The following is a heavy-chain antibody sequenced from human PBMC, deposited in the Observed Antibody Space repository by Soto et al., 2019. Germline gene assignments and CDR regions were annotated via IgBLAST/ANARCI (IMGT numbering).Heavy chain of an antibody. J-gene: IGHJ4*02. V-gene: IGHV3-43*01. CDR1: GFTFDDYT. CDR3: ASSGTHQYFDY. D-gene: IGHD1-1*01. CDR2: ISWDGGST. Sequence: EVQLVESGGVVVQPGGSLRLSCAASGFTFDDYTMHWVRQAPGKGLEWVSLISWDGGSTYYADSVKGRFTISRDNSKNSLYLQMNSLRAEDTAVYYCASSGTHQYFDYWGQGTLVTVSS.